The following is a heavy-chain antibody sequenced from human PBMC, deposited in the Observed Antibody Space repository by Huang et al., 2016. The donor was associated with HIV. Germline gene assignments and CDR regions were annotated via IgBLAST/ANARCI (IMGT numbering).Heavy chain of an antibody. CDR1: KFTFNNYD. V-gene: IGHV3-30*02. CDR3: VRGHSYDLGFFFEH. Sequence: QVQVVESGGGVVQPGGSLRLSCAPSKFTFNNYDMHWVRQAPGKGLEWVAFIRRDGRLKYYGDSVKGRFTISRDNSRNTVYLQMSNLRADDTSVFYCVRGHSYDLGFFFEHWGQGTLVTVSS. D-gene: IGHD3-16*01. CDR2: IRRDGRLK. J-gene: IGHJ4*02.